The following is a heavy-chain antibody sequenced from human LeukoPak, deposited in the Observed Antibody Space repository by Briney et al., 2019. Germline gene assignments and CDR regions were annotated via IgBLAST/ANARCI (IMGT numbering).Heavy chain of an antibody. CDR1: GFMSSNYS. Sequence: PRRSLRLSCAASGFMSSNYSMSQVRQAPGKGLQWAANIKQDGSESRYVDSVKGRFTISRDNAKNSLYLQMNSLRGKDTAVYYCARSGVPAAPYYYYMDVWGKGTTVTISS. V-gene: IGHV3-7*01. D-gene: IGHD2-2*01. CDR3: ARSGVPAAPYYYYMDV. J-gene: IGHJ6*03. CDR2: IKQDGSES.